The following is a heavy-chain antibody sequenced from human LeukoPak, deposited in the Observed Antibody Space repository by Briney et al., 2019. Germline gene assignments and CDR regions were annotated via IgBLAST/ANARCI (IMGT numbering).Heavy chain of an antibody. CDR1: GVTFSSYA. D-gene: IGHD1-26*01. CDR3: AKDSEWALLLFNNWFDP. J-gene: IGHJ5*02. Sequence: GGSLRLSCAASGVTFSSYAMSWVRQAPGKGLEWVSAISGSGGSTYYADSVKGRFTISRDNSKNTLYLQMNSLRAEDTAVYYCAKDSEWALLLFNNWFDPWGQGTLVTVYS. V-gene: IGHV3-23*01. CDR2: ISGSGGST.